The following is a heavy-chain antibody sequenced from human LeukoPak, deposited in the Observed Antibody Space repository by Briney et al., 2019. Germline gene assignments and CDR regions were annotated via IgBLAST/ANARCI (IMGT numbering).Heavy chain of an antibody. CDR3: ARLGDQTIFGVVIVGFDY. V-gene: IGHV4-39*01. CDR2: IYYSGST. Sequence: PSETLSLTCTVSGGSFSSSSYYSGWIRQPPGKGLEWIGSIYYSGSTYYNPSLKSRVTISVDTSKNQFSLKLSSVTSADTAVYYCARLGDQTIFGVVIVGFDYWGQGTLVTVSS. CDR1: GGSFSSSSYY. J-gene: IGHJ4*02. D-gene: IGHD3-3*01.